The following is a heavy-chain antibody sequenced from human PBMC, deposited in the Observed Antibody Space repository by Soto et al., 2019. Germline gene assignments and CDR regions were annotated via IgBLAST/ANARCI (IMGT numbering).Heavy chain of an antibody. CDR1: GITFSSYS. CDR3: AKDVKAESRRSWDY. V-gene: IGHV3-21*01. D-gene: IGHD3-10*01. CDR2: ISSSSSYI. Sequence: EVQLVESGGGLVKPGGSLRLSCAASGITFSSYSMNWVRQAPGKGLEWVSSISSSSSYIYYADSLKGRFTISRDNSRNTLFLQMNSLRAEDTAVYYCAKDVKAESRRSWDYWGQGTLVTVSS. J-gene: IGHJ4*02.